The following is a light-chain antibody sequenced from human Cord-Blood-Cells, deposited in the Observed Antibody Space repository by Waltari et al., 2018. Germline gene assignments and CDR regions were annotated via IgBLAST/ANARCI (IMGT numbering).Light chain of an antibody. Sequence: SSELTQDPAVSVALGQTVRITCQGDSLRSYYPSWYQQKPGQAPVLVIYGKNNRPSGIPDRFSGSSSGNTASLTITGAQAEDEADDYCNSRDSSGNHLVVFGGGTKLTVL. CDR1: SLRSYY. J-gene: IGLJ2*01. CDR2: GKN. CDR3: NSRDSSGNHLVV. V-gene: IGLV3-19*01.